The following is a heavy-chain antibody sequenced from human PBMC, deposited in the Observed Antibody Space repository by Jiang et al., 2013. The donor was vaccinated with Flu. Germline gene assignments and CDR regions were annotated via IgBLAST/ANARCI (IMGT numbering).Heavy chain of an antibody. Sequence: VQLLESGGGVVQPGRSLRLSCAASGFTFSSYAMHWVRQAPGKGLEWVSGISGGGSKTYYADSVKGRFTVSRDNSKNILYLQMNNLRAEDTAIYYCAKDHSLAAWLVGMYFDYWGQGSLVTVSS. CDR2: ISGGGSKT. D-gene: IGHD6-19*01. CDR1: GFTFSSYA. V-gene: IGHV3-23*01. J-gene: IGHJ4*02. CDR3: AKDHSLAAWLVGMYFDY.